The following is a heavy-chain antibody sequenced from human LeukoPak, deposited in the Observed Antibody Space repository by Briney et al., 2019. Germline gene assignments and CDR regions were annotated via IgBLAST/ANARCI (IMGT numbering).Heavy chain of an antibody. V-gene: IGHV3-23*01. Sequence: GGSLRLSCAASGFTFSTYAMNWVRQAPGKGLEWVSVISGSGGSTYYADSVEGRFTISRDNSRNTLHLQMYSLKAEDTAIYYCAKGGGRPLDDAFDVWGQGTMVTVSS. CDR1: GFTFSTYA. CDR3: AKGGGRPLDDAFDV. J-gene: IGHJ3*01. CDR2: ISGSGGST.